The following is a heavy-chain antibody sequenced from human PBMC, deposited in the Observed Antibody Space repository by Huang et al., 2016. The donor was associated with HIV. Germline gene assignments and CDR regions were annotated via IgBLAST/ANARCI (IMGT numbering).Heavy chain of an antibody. Sequence: DVQLVESGGGLVKPGGSLRLSCAASGFSFDSFAMHWVRQVTGKGLEWVASFTASSSFKDYAGSLTGRFTVSRDNAKNSLYLQMNSLRPEDTAVYYCVRENYGSGSTLHWFDPWGQGTLVTVSS. CDR1: GFSFDSFA. D-gene: IGHD3-10*01. J-gene: IGHJ5*02. V-gene: IGHV3-21*01. CDR3: VRENYGSGSTLHWFDP. CDR2: FTASSSFK.